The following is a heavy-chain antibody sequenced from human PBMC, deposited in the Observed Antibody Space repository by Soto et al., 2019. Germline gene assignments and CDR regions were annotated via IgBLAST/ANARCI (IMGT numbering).Heavy chain of an antibody. CDR3: ARGYYYGSGRPTPGGMDV. V-gene: IGHV1-18*01. Sequence: QVHLVQSGAEVKKPGASVKVSCKASGYTFTNYDINWVRQAPGQGLEWMGWISTYTGNTNYAQKLQGRVTMTTDTSTSTAYMELRSLRSDDTTVYYCARGYYYGSGRPTPGGMDVLGQGTTVTVSS. J-gene: IGHJ6*02. CDR2: ISTYTGNT. CDR1: GYTFTNYD. D-gene: IGHD3-10*01.